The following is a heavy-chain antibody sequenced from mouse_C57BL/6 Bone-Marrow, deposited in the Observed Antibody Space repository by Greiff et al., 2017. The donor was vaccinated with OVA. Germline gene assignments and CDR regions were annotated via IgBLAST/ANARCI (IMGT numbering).Heavy chain of an antibody. CDR2: ISYDGSN. Sequence: DVKLVESGPGLVKPSQSLSLTCSVTGYSITSGYYWNWIRQFPGNKLEWMGYISYDGSNNYNPSLKNRISITRDTSKNQFFLKLNSVTTEDTATYYCARESAMDYWGQGTSVTVSS. CDR1: GYSITSGYY. J-gene: IGHJ4*01. CDR3: ARESAMDY. V-gene: IGHV3-6*01.